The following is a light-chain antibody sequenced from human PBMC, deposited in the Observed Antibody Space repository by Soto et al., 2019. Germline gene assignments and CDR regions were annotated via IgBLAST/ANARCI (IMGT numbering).Light chain of an antibody. V-gene: IGLV1-40*01. J-gene: IGLJ2*01. CDR2: ANI. Sequence: QAVVTQPPSVSGAPGQRVTISCTGSSSNIGAGYDVHWYQQLPGTAPKLLIYANINRPSGVPDRFSGSKSDTSASLAITGLQAEDEADHYCQSYDNSLSVYVVFGGGTKLTVL. CDR3: QSYDNSLSVYVV. CDR1: SSNIGAGYD.